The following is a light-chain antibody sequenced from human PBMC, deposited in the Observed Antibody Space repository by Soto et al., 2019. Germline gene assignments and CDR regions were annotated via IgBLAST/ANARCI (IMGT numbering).Light chain of an antibody. J-gene: IGKJ5*01. CDR2: GAS. CDR3: QQYSSSPIT. V-gene: IGKV3-20*01. Sequence: EIVWTQSPGTLSLSPGERATLSCRASQSVSNNYLAWYQQKPGQAPRLLIYGASSRATGIPDRFSGGGSGTDFSLTISRLDPEDFAVYYCQQYSSSPITFGQGTRLENK. CDR1: QSVSNNY.